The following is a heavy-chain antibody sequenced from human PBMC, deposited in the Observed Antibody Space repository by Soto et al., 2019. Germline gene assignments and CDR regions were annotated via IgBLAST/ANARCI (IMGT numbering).Heavy chain of an antibody. Sequence: QVHLVQSGAEVKKFGASVKVSCKASGYTFTDYHIHWVRQAPGQGLEWIGIINPADGTTNFAQKFQGRATMTRDTSTSTVYMELSSLTSEDTAVYYCATEGVVVPAAVPHWFDPWGQGALVTISS. V-gene: IGHV1-46*01. J-gene: IGHJ5*02. D-gene: IGHD2-2*02. CDR1: GYTFTDYH. CDR2: INPADGTT. CDR3: ATEGVVVPAAVPHWFDP.